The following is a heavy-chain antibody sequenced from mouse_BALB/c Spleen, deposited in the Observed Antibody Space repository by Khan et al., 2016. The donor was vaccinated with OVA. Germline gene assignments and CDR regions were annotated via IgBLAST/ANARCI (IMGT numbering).Heavy chain of an antibody. Sequence: QVQLQQSGPGLVQPSQSLSITCTVSGFSLTNYSLHWVRQSPGKGLEWLGVIWSAGSTDYNAAFISRLTIRKDNSRSQVFFKMNSLQPNDTAIYXCARSGYDYGRGALFAYWGQGTLVTVSA. V-gene: IGHV2-2*02. CDR2: IWSAGST. D-gene: IGHD2-4*01. J-gene: IGHJ3*01. CDR1: GFSLTNYS. CDR3: ARSGYDYGRGALFAY.